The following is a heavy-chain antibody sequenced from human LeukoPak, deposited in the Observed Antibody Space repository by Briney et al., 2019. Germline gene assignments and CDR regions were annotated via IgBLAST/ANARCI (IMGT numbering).Heavy chain of an antibody. D-gene: IGHD5-12*01. J-gene: IGHJ3*02. V-gene: IGHV3-30-3*01. CDR1: GFTFSSYP. CDR2: ISYDGSNK. Sequence: GRSLRLSCAASGFTFSSYPMHWVRQAPGKGLEWVAVISYDGSNKYYADSVKGRFTISRDNSKNTLYLQMNSLRAEDTAVYYCAKGDSGYEDDAFDIWGQGTMVTVSS. CDR3: AKGDSGYEDDAFDI.